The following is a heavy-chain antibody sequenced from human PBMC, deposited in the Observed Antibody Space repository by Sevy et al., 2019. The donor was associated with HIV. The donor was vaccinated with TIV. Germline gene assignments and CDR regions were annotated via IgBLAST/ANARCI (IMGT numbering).Heavy chain of an antibody. Sequence: LPLTCAASGFTFDDFAMHWVRQVPGKGLEWVSGLNWDSGSVAYADSVKGRFTISRDNAKNALFLQMNSLRAEDTALYYCAKDIGATGIAVVANWGQGIQVTVSS. V-gene: IGHV3-9*01. CDR2: LNWDSGSV. CDR1: GFTFDDFA. CDR3: AKDIGATGIAVVAN. J-gene: IGHJ4*02. D-gene: IGHD6-19*01.